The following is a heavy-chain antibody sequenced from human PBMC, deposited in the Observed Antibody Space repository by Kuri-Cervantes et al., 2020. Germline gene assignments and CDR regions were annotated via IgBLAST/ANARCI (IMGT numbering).Heavy chain of an antibody. CDR2: IRSKANSYAT. Sequence: GESLKISCAASGFTFSGSAMHWVRQASGKGLEWVGRIRSKANSYATAYAASVKGRFTISRDNSKNTLYLQMNSLRAEDTAVYYCARGRYFQHWGQGTLVTVSS. J-gene: IGHJ1*01. V-gene: IGHV3-73*01. CDR3: ARGRYFQH. CDR1: GFTFSGSA.